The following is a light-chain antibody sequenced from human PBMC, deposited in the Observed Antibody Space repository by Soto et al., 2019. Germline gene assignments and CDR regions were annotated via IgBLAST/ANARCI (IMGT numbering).Light chain of an antibody. Sequence: QSALTQPASVSGSPGQSITISCTGTSSDVGGYNYVAWYQQHPGKAPKLMIYDVTIRPSGVSYRFSGSKSGNTASLTISGLQAEDEADYYCSSYTGSSTHVFGTGTKVTVL. J-gene: IGLJ1*01. CDR2: DVT. V-gene: IGLV2-14*01. CDR3: SSYTGSSTHV. CDR1: SSDVGGYNY.